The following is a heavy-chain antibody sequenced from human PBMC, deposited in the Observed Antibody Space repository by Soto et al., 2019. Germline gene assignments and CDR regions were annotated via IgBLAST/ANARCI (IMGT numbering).Heavy chain of an antibody. CDR2: IYYSGST. V-gene: IGHV4-59*08. CDR3: ASGNRTYYDFWSGGNQEYYFDY. D-gene: IGHD3-3*01. CDR1: GGSISSYY. Sequence: SETLSLTCTVSGGSISSYYWSWIRQPPGKGLEWIGYIYYSGSTNYNPSLKSRVTISVDTSKNQFSLKLGPVTAADTAVYYCASGNRTYYDFWSGGNQEYYFDYWGQGTLVTVSS. J-gene: IGHJ4*02.